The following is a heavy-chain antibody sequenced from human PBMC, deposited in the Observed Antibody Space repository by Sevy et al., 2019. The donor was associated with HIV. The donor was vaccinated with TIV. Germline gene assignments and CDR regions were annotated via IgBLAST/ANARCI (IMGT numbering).Heavy chain of an antibody. V-gene: IGHV3-9*03. CDR2: ISWNSGSI. D-gene: IGHD2-2*02. Sequence: GGSLRLSCAASGFTFDDYAMHWVRQAPGKGLEWVSGISWNSGSIGYADSVKGRFTISRDNAKNSLYLQMNSLRAEDMALYYCAKAAGGCSSTSCYTDYYYYGMDVWGQGTTVTVSS. J-gene: IGHJ6*02. CDR3: AKAAGGCSSTSCYTDYYYYGMDV. CDR1: GFTFDDYA.